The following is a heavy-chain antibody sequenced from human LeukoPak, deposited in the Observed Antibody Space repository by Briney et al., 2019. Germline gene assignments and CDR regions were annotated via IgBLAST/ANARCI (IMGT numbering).Heavy chain of an antibody. D-gene: IGHD5-18*01. CDR3: ARKAESEDRPGGYSYGYLDS. CDR1: GGSISSHY. V-gene: IGHV4-59*11. J-gene: IGHJ5*01. Sequence: SETLSLTCTVSGGSISSHYWSWIRQPPGMGLEWIGYIYYSGSTNYNPSLKSRVTISVDTSKNQFSLKLSSVTAADTAVYYCARKAESEDRPGGYSYGYLDSWGQGTLVTVSS. CDR2: IYYSGST.